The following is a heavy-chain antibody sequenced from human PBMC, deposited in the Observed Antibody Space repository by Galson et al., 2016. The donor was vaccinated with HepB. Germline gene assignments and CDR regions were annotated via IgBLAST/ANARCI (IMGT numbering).Heavy chain of an antibody. Sequence: SVKVSCKASGGTFSSYAISWVRQAPGQGLEWMGGIIPIFGTANYAQKFQGRVTITADESKNTLYMQMKSLRPEDTAVYYCARDPQTQNYYGSGSYWWYFDLWGRGTLVTVSS. V-gene: IGHV1-69*13. CDR1: GGTFSSYA. CDR3: ARDPQTQNYYGSGSYWWYFDL. D-gene: IGHD3-10*01. J-gene: IGHJ2*01. CDR2: IIPIFGTA.